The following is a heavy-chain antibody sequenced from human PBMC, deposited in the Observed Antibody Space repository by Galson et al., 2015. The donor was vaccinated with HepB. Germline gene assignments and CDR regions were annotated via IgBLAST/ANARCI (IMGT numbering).Heavy chain of an antibody. CDR3: ARGGDGYGDYVYYYGMDV. V-gene: IGHV1-46*01. CDR2: INPSGGST. CDR1: GYTFTSYY. Sequence: SVKVSCKASGYTFTSYYMHWVRQAPGQGLEWMGIINPSGGSTSYAQKFQGRVTVTRDTSTSTVYMELSSLRSEDTAVYYCARGGDGYGDYVYYYGMDVWGQGTTVTVSS. J-gene: IGHJ6*02. D-gene: IGHD4-17*01.